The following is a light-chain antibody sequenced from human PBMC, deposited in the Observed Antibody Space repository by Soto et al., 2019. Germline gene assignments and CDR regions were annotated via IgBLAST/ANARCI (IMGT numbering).Light chain of an antibody. CDR2: KVS. CDR3: MQGTHWPPIT. Sequence: DVVVTQSPLSLPVTLGQAASISCRSSQSLVFSDGNTYLSWFQQRPGQSPRRLIYKVSKRDSGVPDRFSGSGLGTEFTLKISRVEAEDVGVYYCMQGTHWPPITFGQGTRLEIK. V-gene: IGKV2-30*01. CDR1: QSLVFSDGNTY. J-gene: IGKJ5*01.